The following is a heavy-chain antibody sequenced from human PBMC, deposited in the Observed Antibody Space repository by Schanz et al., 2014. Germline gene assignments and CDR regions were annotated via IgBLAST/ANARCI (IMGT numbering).Heavy chain of an antibody. J-gene: IGHJ6*02. D-gene: IGHD3-10*01. CDR1: RFTFSNYA. V-gene: IGHV3-23*04. CDR2: ISHDGSKE. Sequence: EVQLVESGGGLVQPGGSLRLSCAASRFTFSNYAMSWVRQAPGKGLEWVAAISHDGSKEFYIDSVKGRFTISRDNSKNTLYLQMNSLRAEDTAVYYCRLWFGELYYGMDVWGQGTTVTVSS. CDR3: RLWFGELYYGMDV.